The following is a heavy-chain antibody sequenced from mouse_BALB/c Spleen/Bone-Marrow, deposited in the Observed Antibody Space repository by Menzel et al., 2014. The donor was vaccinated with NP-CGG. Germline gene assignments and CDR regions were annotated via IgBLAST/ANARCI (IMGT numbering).Heavy chain of an antibody. J-gene: IGHJ3*01. Sequence: VHVKQSGPELVKPGASMKISCKASGYSFTAYTMNWVKQSHGKNLEWIGLINPYNGGTTYSQKFKDKATLTVDKSSSTAYMELLSLTSEDSAVYYCANWDWFANWGQGTLVTVS. V-gene: IGHV1-18*01. CDR1: GYSFTAYT. D-gene: IGHD4-1*01. CDR2: INPYNGGT. CDR3: ANWDWFAN.